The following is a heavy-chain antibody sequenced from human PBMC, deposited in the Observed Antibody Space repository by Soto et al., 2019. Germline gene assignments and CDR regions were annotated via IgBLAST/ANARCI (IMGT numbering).Heavy chain of an antibody. D-gene: IGHD6-13*01. CDR2: IYHNGNT. Sequence: QVQLQESGPGLVKPSETLSLTCTVSGGSISGYYWSWIRQPPGTGLEWIGYIYHNGNTNYNPSLKSRITISVDTSKNQFSLRLSSATAADTAVYYCVRQRYSSNWYVDYWGQGTLVTVSS. CDR3: VRQRYSSNWYVDY. V-gene: IGHV4-59*08. J-gene: IGHJ4*02. CDR1: GGSISGYY.